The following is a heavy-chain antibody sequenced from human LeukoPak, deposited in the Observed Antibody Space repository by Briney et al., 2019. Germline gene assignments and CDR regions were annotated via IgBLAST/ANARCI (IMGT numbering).Heavy chain of an antibody. CDR2: ISSSSSYI. J-gene: IGHJ5*02. D-gene: IGHD3-22*01. V-gene: IGHV3-21*01. CDR3: ARESYYYDSSGYSAPGHLVDP. Sequence: EGSLGLSCAASGFTFSSYSMNWVRQAPGKGLEWASSISSSSSYIYYADSVKGRFTISRDNAKNSLYLQMNSLRAEDTAVYPCARESYYYDSSGYSAPGHLVDPWGQGTLVTVSS. CDR1: GFTFSSYS.